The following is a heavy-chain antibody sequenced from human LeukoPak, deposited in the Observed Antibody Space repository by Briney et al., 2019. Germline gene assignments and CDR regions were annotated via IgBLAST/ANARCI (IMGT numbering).Heavy chain of an antibody. D-gene: IGHD3-22*01. V-gene: IGHV3-74*01. CDR1: GFTFSSYW. CDR2: INSDGTDI. J-gene: IGHJ1*01. Sequence: GGSLRLSCAASGFTFSSYWMHWVRQAPGKGLEWVARINSDGTDISYGDSVKGRFTISRDNAKNTQYLQMNSLRVEDTAVYYCARVGYYDSSNYYAYFQHWGQGTLVTVSS. CDR3: ARVGYYDSSNYYAYFQH.